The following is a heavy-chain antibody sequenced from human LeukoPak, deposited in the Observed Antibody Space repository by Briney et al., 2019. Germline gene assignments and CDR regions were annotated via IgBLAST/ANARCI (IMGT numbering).Heavy chain of an antibody. V-gene: IGHV3-30-3*01. Sequence: PGRSLRLSCAASGFTFSSYAMHWVRQAPGKGLEWVAVISYDGSNKYYADSVKGRFTISRDNSKNTLYLQMNSLRAEDTAVYYCARTREEGRWLQLPLDYWGQGTLVTVSS. CDR2: ISYDGSNK. CDR1: GFTFSSYA. J-gene: IGHJ4*02. CDR3: ARTREEGRWLQLPLDY. D-gene: IGHD5-24*01.